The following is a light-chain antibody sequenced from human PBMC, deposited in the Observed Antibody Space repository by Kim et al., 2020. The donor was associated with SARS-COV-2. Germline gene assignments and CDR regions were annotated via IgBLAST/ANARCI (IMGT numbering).Light chain of an antibody. Sequence: ASVGDRVTVTCRASQGVSSYLAWYQQKPGKAPKLLIYAASNLQSGVPSRFSGSGSGTEFTLTISSLQPEDLAIYYCQQFNSYPRTFGPGTKVDIK. CDR2: AAS. J-gene: IGKJ3*01. CDR1: QGVSSY. V-gene: IGKV1-9*01. CDR3: QQFNSYPRT.